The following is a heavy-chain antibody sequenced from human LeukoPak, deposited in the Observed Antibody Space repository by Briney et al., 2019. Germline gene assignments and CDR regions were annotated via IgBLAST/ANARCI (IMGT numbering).Heavy chain of an antibody. CDR2: INPNSGVT. J-gene: IGHJ6*02. CDR3: ATEKQYYDTLTGYYRDQYYGMDV. V-gene: IGHV1-2*02. Sequence: ASVKVSCKASGYTFTGYCLHWVRQAPGQGLEWVGWINPNSGVTDYAQKFQGRVTVTRDTSISTVYMELSRLRSDDTAVYYCATEKQYYDTLTGYYRDQYYGMDVWGQGTTVTVSS. D-gene: IGHD3-9*01. CDR1: GYTFTGYC.